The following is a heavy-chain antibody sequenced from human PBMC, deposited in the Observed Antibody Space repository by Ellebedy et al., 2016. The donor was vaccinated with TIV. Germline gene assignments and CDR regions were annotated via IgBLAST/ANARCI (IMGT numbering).Heavy chain of an antibody. CDR2: ISYDGSNK. CDR3: ARPTKEESSRWYFDY. V-gene: IGHV3-30*04. CDR1: GFTFSDYP. Sequence: GGSLRLSCAASGFTFSDYPMHWVRQAPGKGLEWVAVISYDGSNKYYPDSVKGRFTISRGNSKNTLYMQMNSLRPEDTAVYYCARPTKEESSRWYFDYWGQGTLVTVSS. J-gene: IGHJ4*02. D-gene: IGHD6-13*01.